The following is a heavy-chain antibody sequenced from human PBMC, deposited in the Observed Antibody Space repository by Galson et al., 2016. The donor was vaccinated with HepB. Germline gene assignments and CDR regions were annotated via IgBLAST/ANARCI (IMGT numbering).Heavy chain of an antibody. CDR3: AKDLYYYDSSGQSFFDY. CDR2: ITSSSSYI. Sequence: SLRLSCAASGFTFNTYSMNWVRQAPGKGLEWVSSITSSSSYIYYADSVKGRFTISRDNAENSLYLQMNSLRDEDTAVYYCAKDLYYYDSSGQSFFDYWGQGTQVTVSS. J-gene: IGHJ4*02. V-gene: IGHV3-21*01. CDR1: GFTFNTYS. D-gene: IGHD3-22*01.